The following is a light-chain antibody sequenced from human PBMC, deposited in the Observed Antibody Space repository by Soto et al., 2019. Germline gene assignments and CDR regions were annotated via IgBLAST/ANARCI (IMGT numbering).Light chain of an antibody. Sequence: QSALTQPASVSGSPGQSITISCSGTSSDVGGHNSVSWYQQEPGKAPKRMIYEVSNRPSGVSNRFSGSKSGNTASLTISGLQAEDEAYYYCTSYTDSSTYVFGTGTKLTVL. CDR3: TSYTDSSTYV. V-gene: IGLV2-14*01. CDR2: EVS. J-gene: IGLJ1*01. CDR1: SSDVGGHNS.